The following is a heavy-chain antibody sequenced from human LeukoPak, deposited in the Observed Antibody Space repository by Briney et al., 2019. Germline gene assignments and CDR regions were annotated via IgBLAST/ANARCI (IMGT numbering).Heavy chain of an antibody. CDR1: GYTLTELS. Sequence: ASVKVSCKVSGYTLTELSMHWVRQAPGKGLEWMGGFDPEDGETSYAQKFQGKVTMTEDTSTDTAYMELSSLRSEDTAVYYCATYHDNAFDIWGQGTMVTVSS. J-gene: IGHJ3*02. V-gene: IGHV1-24*01. D-gene: IGHD2-2*01. CDR2: FDPEDGET. CDR3: ATYHDNAFDI.